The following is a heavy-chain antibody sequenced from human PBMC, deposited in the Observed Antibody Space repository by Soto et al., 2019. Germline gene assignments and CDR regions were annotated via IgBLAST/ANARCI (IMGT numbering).Heavy chain of an antibody. CDR2: IYHSGST. CDR1: GYSISSGYY. Sequence: ASETLSLTCAVSGYSISSGYYWGWIRQPPGKGLEWIGSIYHSGSTYYNPSLKSRVTISVDTSKNQFSLKLSSVTAADTAVYYCARAMVRGVLGDWFDPWGQGTLVTVSS. CDR3: ARAMVRGVLGDWFDP. J-gene: IGHJ5*02. V-gene: IGHV4-38-2*01. D-gene: IGHD3-10*01.